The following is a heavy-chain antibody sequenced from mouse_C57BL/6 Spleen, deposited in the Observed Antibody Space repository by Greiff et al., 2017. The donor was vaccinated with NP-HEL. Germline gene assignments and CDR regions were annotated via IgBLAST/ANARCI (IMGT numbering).Heavy chain of an antibody. V-gene: IGHV1-82*01. J-gene: IGHJ3*01. Sequence: VQLQESGPELVKPGASVKISCTASGYAFSSSWMNWVKQRPGKGLEWIGRIYPGDGDTNYNGKFKGKATLTADKSSSTAYMQLSSLTSEDSAVYFCARSNYGSSYFAYWGQGTLVTVSA. CDR1: GYAFSSSW. D-gene: IGHD1-1*01. CDR2: IYPGDGDT. CDR3: ARSNYGSSYFAY.